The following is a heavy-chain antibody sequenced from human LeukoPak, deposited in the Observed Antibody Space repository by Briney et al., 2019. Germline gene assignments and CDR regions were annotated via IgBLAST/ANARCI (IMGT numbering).Heavy chain of an antibody. V-gene: IGHV1-18*01. CDR2: ISTYTGNT. Sequence: ASVKVSYTASGYTFTKYGVSWVRQAPGQGLEWMGWISTYTGNTYYAQNLQGRLTLATDTSATTAYMELRSLRSDDTAVYYCARGEGYSYGYGDNWGQGTLSPSPQ. D-gene: IGHD5-18*01. J-gene: IGHJ4*02. CDR1: GYTFTKYG. CDR3: ARGEGYSYGYGDN.